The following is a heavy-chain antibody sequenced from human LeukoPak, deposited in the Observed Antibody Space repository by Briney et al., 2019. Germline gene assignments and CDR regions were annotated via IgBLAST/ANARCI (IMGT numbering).Heavy chain of an antibody. CDR3: ARDHPVGATRIEIDY. Sequence: GASVKVSCKASGYTFTGYYMHWVRQAPGQGLEWMGRINPNSGGTNYAQKFQGRVTMTRDTSISTAYMELSRLRSDYTAVYYCARDHPVGATRIEIDYWGQGTLVTVSS. CDR2: INPNSGGT. V-gene: IGHV1-2*06. CDR1: GYTFTGYY. D-gene: IGHD1-26*01. J-gene: IGHJ4*02.